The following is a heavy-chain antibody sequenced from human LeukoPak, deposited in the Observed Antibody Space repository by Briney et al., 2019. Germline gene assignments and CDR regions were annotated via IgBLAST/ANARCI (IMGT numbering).Heavy chain of an antibody. V-gene: IGHV3-53*01. J-gene: IGHJ2*01. CDR2: IFSGGRT. Sequence: GGSLRLSCAASGFTVSSNDMSWVRQAPGKGLEWVSLIFSGGRTDYPDSVKGRFTSSRDNSNNTLYLQMNSLRAEDTAVYYCARGRPYWYFDLWGRGTLVTVSS. CDR1: GFTVSSND. CDR3: ARGRPYWYFDL.